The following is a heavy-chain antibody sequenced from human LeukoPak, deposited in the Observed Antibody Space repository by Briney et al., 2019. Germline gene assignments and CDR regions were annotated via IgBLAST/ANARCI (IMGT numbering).Heavy chain of an antibody. CDR3: ARAGRYYYYGMDV. CDR2: IYYSGST. J-gene: IGHJ6*02. V-gene: IGHV4-59*01. CDR1: GGSISSYY. Sequence: SETLSLTCTVSGGSISSYYWNWIRQPPGKGLEWIGYIYYSGSTNYNPSLKSRVTISVDTSKNQFSLKLSSVTAADTAVYYCARAGRYYYYGMDVWGQGTTVTVSS.